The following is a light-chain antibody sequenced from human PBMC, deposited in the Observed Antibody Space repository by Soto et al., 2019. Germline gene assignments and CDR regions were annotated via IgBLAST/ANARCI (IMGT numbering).Light chain of an antibody. CDR1: ISDVGSYNF. V-gene: IGLV2-14*03. CDR2: DVS. Sequence: QSVLTQPASVSGSPGQSITISCTGTISDVGSYNFVSWYQQYPGKAPKLMIYDVSTRPSGVSDRFSGSKSGNTASLTISGLRAEDEADYYCSSYTASSKWVFGSGTKLTVL. CDR3: SSYTASSKWV. J-gene: IGLJ3*02.